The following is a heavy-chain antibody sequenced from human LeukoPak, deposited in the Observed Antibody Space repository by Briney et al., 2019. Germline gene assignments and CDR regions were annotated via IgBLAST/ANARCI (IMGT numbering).Heavy chain of an antibody. J-gene: IGHJ4*02. D-gene: IGHD3-22*01. CDR1: GYSISSGYY. V-gene: IGHV4-38-2*02. CDR2: IYYSGYT. CDR3: ARHPTGYYDSSGYYCFDY. Sequence: SETLSLTCTVSGYSISSGYYWSWIRQPPGKGLKWIGNIYYSGYTTYSPSLKSRVTISVDTSKNQFSLKLSSVTAADTAVYYCARHPTGYYDSSGYYCFDYWGQGTLVSVSS.